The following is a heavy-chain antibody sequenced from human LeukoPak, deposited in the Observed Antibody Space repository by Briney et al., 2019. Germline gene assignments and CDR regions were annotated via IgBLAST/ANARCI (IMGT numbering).Heavy chain of an antibody. J-gene: IGHJ4*02. V-gene: IGHV3-30-3*01. D-gene: IGHD6-6*01. Sequence: HPGGSLRLSCAASGFTFSSYAMHWVRQAPGKGLEGVAVISYDGSNKYYADSVKGRFTISRDNSKNTLYLQMNSLRAEDTAVYYCARDASSIAARLTFYYFDYWGQGTLVTVSS. CDR2: ISYDGSNK. CDR1: GFTFSSYA. CDR3: ARDASSIAARLTFYYFDY.